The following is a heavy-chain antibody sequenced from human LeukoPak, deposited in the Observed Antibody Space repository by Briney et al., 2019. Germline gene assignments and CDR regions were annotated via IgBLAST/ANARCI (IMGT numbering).Heavy chain of an antibody. D-gene: IGHD1-26*01. CDR2: IYSGGST. CDR1: EFSVGSNY. J-gene: IGHJ4*02. Sequence: PGGSLRLSCAASEFSVGSNYMTWVRQAPGKGLEWVSVIYSGGSTYYADSVKGRFTISRDNSKNTLYLQMNSLRAEDTAVYYCARHAPIVGLYYFDYWGQGTLVTVSS. V-gene: IGHV3-66*04. CDR3: ARHAPIVGLYYFDY.